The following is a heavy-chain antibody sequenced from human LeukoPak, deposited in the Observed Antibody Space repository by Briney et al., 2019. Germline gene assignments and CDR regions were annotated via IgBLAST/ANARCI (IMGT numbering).Heavy chain of an antibody. J-gene: IGHJ4*02. D-gene: IGHD4-17*01. CDR1: GFTFSSYS. CDR3: ARDLLPTVTYGIFDY. Sequence: GGSLRLSCAAPGFTFSSYSMNWVRQAPGKGLEWVSSISSSSSYIYYADSVKGRFTISRDNAKNSLYLQMNSLRAEDTAVYYCARDLLPTVTYGIFDYWGQGTLVTVSS. V-gene: IGHV3-21*01. CDR2: ISSSSSYI.